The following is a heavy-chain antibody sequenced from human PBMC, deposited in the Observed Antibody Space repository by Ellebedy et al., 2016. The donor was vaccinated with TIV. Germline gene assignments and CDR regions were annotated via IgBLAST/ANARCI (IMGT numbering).Heavy chain of an antibody. CDR1: GFTFDDYG. CDR2: INWNGGST. CDR3: AKDLTITMVRGVVDY. V-gene: IGHV3-20*04. J-gene: IGHJ4*02. Sequence: GESLKISCAASGFTFDDYGMSWVRQAPGKGLEWVSGINWNGGSTGYADSVKGRFTISRDNSKNTLYLQMNSLRAEDTAVYYCAKDLTITMVRGVVDYWGQGTLVTVSS. D-gene: IGHD3-10*01.